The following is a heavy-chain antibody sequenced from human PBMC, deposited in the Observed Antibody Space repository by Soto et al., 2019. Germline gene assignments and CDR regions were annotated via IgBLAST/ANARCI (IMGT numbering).Heavy chain of an antibody. D-gene: IGHD6-19*01. V-gene: IGHV3-30*18. CDR3: AKGGRQWLVTSDFNY. CDR1: GFTFSDYA. J-gene: IGHJ4*02. CDR2: VTHDGRNT. Sequence: VQLVESGGGVVKPGRSLRLSCAASGFTFSDYAMHWVRQSPGTGLEWVAVVTHDGRNTHYADSVKGRFTISRDSSKNTVSLEMTSLRAEDTAVYYCAKGGRQWLVTSDFNYWGQGARVTVSS.